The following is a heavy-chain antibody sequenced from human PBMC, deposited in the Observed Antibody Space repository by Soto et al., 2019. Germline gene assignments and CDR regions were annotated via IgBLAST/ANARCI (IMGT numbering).Heavy chain of an antibody. CDR2: ISGSGGST. CDR1: GFTFSSYA. V-gene: IGHV3-23*01. CDR3: AKDGYDILTGFTPRDAFDI. Sequence: GGSLRLSCAASGFTFSSYAMSCVRQAPGKGLEWVSAISGSGGSTYYADSVKGRFTISRDNSKNTLYLQMNSLRAEDTAVYYCAKDGYDILTGFTPRDAFDIWGQGTMVTVSS. J-gene: IGHJ3*02. D-gene: IGHD3-9*01.